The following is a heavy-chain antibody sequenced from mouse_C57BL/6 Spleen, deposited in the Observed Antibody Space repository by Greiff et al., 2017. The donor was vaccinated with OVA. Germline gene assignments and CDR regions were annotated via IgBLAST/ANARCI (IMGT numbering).Heavy chain of an antibody. D-gene: IGHD1-1*01. Sequence: QVQLQQPGAELVKPGASVKLSCKASGYTFTSYWMQWVKQRPGQGLEWIGEIDPSDSYTNYNQKFKGKATLTVDTSSSTAYMQLSSLTSEDSAVYDCARTTVVEGDYFDYWGQGTTLTVSS. CDR2: IDPSDSYT. CDR3: ARTTVVEGDYFDY. CDR1: GYTFTSYW. V-gene: IGHV1-50*01. J-gene: IGHJ2*01.